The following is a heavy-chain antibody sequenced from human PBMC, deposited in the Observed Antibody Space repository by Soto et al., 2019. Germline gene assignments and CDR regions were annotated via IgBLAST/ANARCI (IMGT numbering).Heavy chain of an antibody. V-gene: IGHV1-3*01. CDR3: ARDGEGKAAAGMVY. CDR1: GYTITCCA. D-gene: IGHD6-13*01. J-gene: IGHJ4*02. CDR2: INAGDGDT. Sequence: QVQLVQSGAEVKKPGASVRASCKASGYTITCCAMHWVRQAPGQRPEWMGWINAGDGDTKYSQNFQGSLTIIRDPSASTAYMELRSLRSEDTAVYYCARDGEGKAAAGMVYWGQGTLVTVSS.